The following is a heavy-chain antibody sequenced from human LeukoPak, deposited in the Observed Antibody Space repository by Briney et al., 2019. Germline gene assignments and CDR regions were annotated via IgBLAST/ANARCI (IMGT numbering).Heavy chain of an antibody. D-gene: IGHD3-22*01. Sequence: GRSLRLSCAASGFAFSSYGMHWVRPAPGKGLEWVAVIWYDGSNKYYADSVKGRFTISRDNSKNTLYLQMNSLRAEDTAVYYCARDLYYDSSGYYFRGVETDYYYYGMDVWGQGTTVTVSS. CDR3: ARDLYYDSSGYYFRGVETDYYYYGMDV. J-gene: IGHJ6*02. CDR1: GFAFSSYG. CDR2: IWYDGSNK. V-gene: IGHV3-33*01.